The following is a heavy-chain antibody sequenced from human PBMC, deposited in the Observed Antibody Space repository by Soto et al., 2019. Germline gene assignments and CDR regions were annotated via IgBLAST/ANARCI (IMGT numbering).Heavy chain of an antibody. CDR3: ARVRHRNLDY. J-gene: IGHJ4*02. CDR2: MNPNSGNT. CDR1: GYTFTSYD. Sequence: ASVKVSCKASGYTFTSYDINWVRQATGQGLEWMGWMNPNSGNTGHAQKFQGRVTMTRNTSISTAYMELSSLRFEDTAVYYCARVRHRNLDYWGQGTLVTVSS. V-gene: IGHV1-8*01. D-gene: IGHD1-1*01.